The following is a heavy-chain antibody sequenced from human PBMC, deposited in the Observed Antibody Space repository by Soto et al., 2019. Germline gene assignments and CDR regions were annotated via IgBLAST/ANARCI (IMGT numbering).Heavy chain of an antibody. Sequence: QVQLVESGGGVVQPGRSLRLSCAASGFTFSAFGMHRVRQAPGKGLEWVAVISNDGNHEYYADSVKGRFSISRDNSKNTFYLQMNSLSSEDTAVYFCAKTITTFGGSSTGRGALLDYWGQGILVTVSS. CDR1: GFTFSAFG. J-gene: IGHJ4*02. CDR3: AKTITTFGGSSTGRGALLDY. V-gene: IGHV3-30*18. CDR2: ISNDGNHE. D-gene: IGHD3-3*01.